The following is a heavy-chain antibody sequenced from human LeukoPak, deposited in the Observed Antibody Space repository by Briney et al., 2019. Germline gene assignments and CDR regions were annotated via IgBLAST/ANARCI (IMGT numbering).Heavy chain of an antibody. CDR2: IKSDARST. V-gene: IGHV3-74*01. Sequence: PGGSLRLSCAASGFTFSIYSMHWVRHAPEKGLVWVSLIKSDARSTSCADSAKRRFTITRDNAKNTLYLQMDSLRVEDTAVYYCAKSDWFDPWGEGTL. CDR3: AKSDWFDP. CDR1: GFTFSIYS. J-gene: IGHJ5*02.